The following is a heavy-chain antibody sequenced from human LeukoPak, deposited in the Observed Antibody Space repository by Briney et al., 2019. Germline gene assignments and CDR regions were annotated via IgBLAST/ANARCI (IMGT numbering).Heavy chain of an antibody. D-gene: IGHD6-13*01. CDR3: AREVAAAGESYFQH. CDR2: IYHSGST. J-gene: IGHJ1*01. Sequence: PSETLSLTCAVSGGSISSSNWWSWVRQPPGKGLEWIGEIYHSGSTNYNPSLKSRVTISVDKSKNQFSLKLSSVTAADTAVYYCAREVAAAGESYFQHWGQGTLVTVSS. V-gene: IGHV4-4*02. CDR1: GGSISSSNW.